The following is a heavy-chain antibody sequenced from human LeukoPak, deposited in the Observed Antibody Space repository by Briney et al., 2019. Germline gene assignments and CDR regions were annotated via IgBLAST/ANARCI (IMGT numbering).Heavy chain of an antibody. D-gene: IGHD6-13*01. Sequence: ASVKVSCKASGYTFTGYYMHWVRQAPGQGLEWMGRINPNSGGTNYAQKFQGRVTMTRDTSISTAYMELSRLRSDDTAVYYCARLSIAAAGTENLVDYWGQGTLVTVSS. CDR2: INPNSGGT. CDR1: GYTFTGYY. CDR3: ARLSIAAAGTENLVDY. J-gene: IGHJ4*02. V-gene: IGHV1-2*06.